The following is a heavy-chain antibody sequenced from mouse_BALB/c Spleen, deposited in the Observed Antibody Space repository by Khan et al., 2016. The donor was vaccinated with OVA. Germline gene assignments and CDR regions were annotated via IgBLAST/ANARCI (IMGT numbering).Heavy chain of an antibody. CDR3: ARSYGSWAMDY. CDR1: GDSITSGF. J-gene: IGHJ4*01. Sequence: EVQLVESGPSLVKPSQTLSLTCSVTGDSITSGFWNWIRKFPGNKFEYMGYVTYSGNTYYNPSLKSRISITRDTSKSQYYLQLNSVTTEDTATYCGARSYGSWAMDYWGQGTSVTVSS. V-gene: IGHV3-8*02. D-gene: IGHD1-1*01. CDR2: VTYSGNT.